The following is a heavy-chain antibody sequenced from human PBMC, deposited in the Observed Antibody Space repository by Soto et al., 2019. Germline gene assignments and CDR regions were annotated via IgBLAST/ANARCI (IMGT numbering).Heavy chain of an antibody. V-gene: IGHV3-21*01. J-gene: IGHJ4*02. CDR3: ARVFCRGDCYSPLDY. D-gene: IGHD2-21*02. Sequence: PGGSLRLSCVASGFTSSNFGLNWVRQAPGKGLEWVSSISSSDKYIYYADSVKGRFTISRDNAKNSLSLQMNSLRADDTAVYYCARVFCRGDCYSPLDYWGQGTLVTVSS. CDR1: GFTSSNFG. CDR2: ISSSDKYI.